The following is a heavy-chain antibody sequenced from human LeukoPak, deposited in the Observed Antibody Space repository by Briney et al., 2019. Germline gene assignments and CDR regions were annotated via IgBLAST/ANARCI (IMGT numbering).Heavy chain of an antibody. J-gene: IGHJ6*03. CDR1: GFTFGDYT. Sequence: GGSLRLSCAASGFTFGDYTMHWVRQAPGKGLEWVSLISWDGGSTYYADSVKGRFTISRDNSKNSLYLQMNSLRTEDTALYYCAKDGGYCSSTSCYAFSRVRNYYYYYMDVWGKGTTVTVSS. CDR3: AKDGGYCSSTSCYAFSRVRNYYYYYMDV. V-gene: IGHV3-43*01. CDR2: ISWDGGST. D-gene: IGHD2-2*01.